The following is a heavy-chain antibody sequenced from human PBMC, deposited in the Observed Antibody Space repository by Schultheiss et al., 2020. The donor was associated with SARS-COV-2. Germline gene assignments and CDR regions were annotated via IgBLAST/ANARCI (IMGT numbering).Heavy chain of an antibody. Sequence: SQTLSLTCTVSSGSLIPYYWTWIRQPPGKGLEWIGYISYTGSPSYNPSLKSRVTFSLDTSKKQFSLRLNSVTAADTAVYYCARGQDYGRNAFDIWGQGTMVTVSS. CDR2: ISYTGSP. CDR3: ARGQDYGRNAFDI. D-gene: IGHD4/OR15-4a*01. V-gene: IGHV4-59*01. CDR1: SGSLIPYY. J-gene: IGHJ3*02.